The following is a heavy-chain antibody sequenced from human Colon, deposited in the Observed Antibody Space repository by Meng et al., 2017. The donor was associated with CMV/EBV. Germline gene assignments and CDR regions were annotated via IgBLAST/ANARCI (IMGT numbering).Heavy chain of an antibody. D-gene: IGHD5-12*01. Sequence: KAYGYTFTEYYILWVRQAPGQGLEWMGRIYPKTGGTNFAQKFQGRVTLATNTSTTTAYMELSSLTSDDTAVYYCARAKRAFSGYDFEYWGQGTLVTVSS. CDR1: GYTFTEYY. CDR2: IYPKTGGT. J-gene: IGHJ4*01. V-gene: IGHV1-2*06. CDR3: ARAKRAFSGYDFEY.